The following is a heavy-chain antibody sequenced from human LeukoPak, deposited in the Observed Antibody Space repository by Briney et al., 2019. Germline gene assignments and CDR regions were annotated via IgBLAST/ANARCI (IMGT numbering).Heavy chain of an antibody. D-gene: IGHD3-10*01. CDR3: ASPTSSPRYRFGTGDVDH. CDR2: ISYDGTNK. V-gene: IGHV3-30-3*01. CDR1: GFTFSNYA. Sequence: GGSLRLSCAASGFTFSNYAMHWVRQAPGKGLEWVTVISYDGTNKYYADSVKGRFTISRDNSKNTLYLQMNSLRTEDTAVYYCASPTSSPRYRFGTGDVDHWGQGTLVTVSS. J-gene: IGHJ4*02.